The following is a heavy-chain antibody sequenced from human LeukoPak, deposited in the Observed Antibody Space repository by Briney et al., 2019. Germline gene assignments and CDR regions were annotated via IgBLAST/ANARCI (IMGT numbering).Heavy chain of an antibody. CDR3: ATLGSGSYLLDY. D-gene: IGHD1-26*01. Sequence: ALVKVSCKVSGYTLTELSMHWVRQAPGKGLEWMGGFDPEDGETIYAQKFQGRVTMTEDTSTDTAYMELSSLRSEDTAVYYCATLGSGSYLLDYWGQGTLVTVSS. CDR2: FDPEDGET. CDR1: GYTLTELS. J-gene: IGHJ4*02. V-gene: IGHV1-24*01.